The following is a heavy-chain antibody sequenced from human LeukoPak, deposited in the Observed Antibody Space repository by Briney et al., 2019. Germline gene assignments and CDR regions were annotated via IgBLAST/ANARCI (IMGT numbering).Heavy chain of an antibody. CDR1: GFTFSSYA. J-gene: IGHJ4*02. Sequence: PGRSLRLSCAASGFTFSSYAMHWVRRAPGKGLEWVAVISYDGSNKYYADSVKGRFTISRDNSKNTLYLQMNSLRAEDTAVYYCARASGPLSFWGQGTLVTVSS. V-gene: IGHV3-30-3*01. CDR2: ISYDGSNK. D-gene: IGHD2-15*01. CDR3: ARASGPLSF.